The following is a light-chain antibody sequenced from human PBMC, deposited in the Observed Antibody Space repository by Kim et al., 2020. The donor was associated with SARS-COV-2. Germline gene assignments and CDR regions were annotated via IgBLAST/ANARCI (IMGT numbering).Light chain of an antibody. V-gene: IGKV1-5*03. Sequence: ASVGDRVTLACRASQSISSWLAWYQQKPGKAPKLLIYMASSLESGVPSRFSGSGSGTEFTLTISSLQPDDFATYCCQQYNSYPWTFGQGTKVDIK. CDR3: QQYNSYPWT. CDR2: MAS. J-gene: IGKJ1*01. CDR1: QSISSW.